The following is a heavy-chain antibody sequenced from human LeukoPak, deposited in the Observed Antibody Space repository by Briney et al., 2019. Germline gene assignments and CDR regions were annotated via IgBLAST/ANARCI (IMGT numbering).Heavy chain of an antibody. Sequence: GGSLRLSCAASGFTFSSYGMHWVRQAPGKGLEWVAFIEKDGNTKYYTDSVRGRFAISRDNSKNTLYLRMSSLRTEDTAMFYCTKARDFWTRRFFDYWGQGTLVTVFS. V-gene: IGHV3-30*02. J-gene: IGHJ4*02. CDR1: GFTFSSYG. D-gene: IGHD3/OR15-3a*01. CDR2: IEKDGNTK. CDR3: TKARDFWTRRFFDY.